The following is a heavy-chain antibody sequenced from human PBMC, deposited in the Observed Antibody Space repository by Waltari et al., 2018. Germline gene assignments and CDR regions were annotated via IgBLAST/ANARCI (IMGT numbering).Heavy chain of an antibody. J-gene: IGHJ5*02. CDR1: GFTFSSYA. CDR3: AKGVGPNNNWFDP. V-gene: IGHV3-23*01. Sequence: EVQLLESGGGLVQPGGSLRLSCAASGFTFSSYAMSWVRQAPGKGLEWVSAISGSGGSTYYAASVKRQCTISRDNSKNTLYLQMNSLRAEDTAVDYCAKGVGPNNNWFDPCGQGTLVTVSS. CDR2: ISGSGGST.